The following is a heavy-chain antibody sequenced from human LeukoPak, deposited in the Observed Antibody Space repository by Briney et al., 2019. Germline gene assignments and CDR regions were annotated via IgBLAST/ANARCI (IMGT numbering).Heavy chain of an antibody. CDR3: AKDYYDSSIFSALHLFAC. CDR1: GFTFSSHA. D-gene: IGHD3-22*01. CDR2: IRGSGGNT. V-gene: IGHV3-23*01. Sequence: GGSLRLSCAASGFTFSSHAMTWVRQASGKGLEWVSSIRGSGGNTYYADSVKGRFTISRDNFQNTLYLQMNSLRAEDTAVYYCAKDYYDSSIFSALHLFACWGQGTLVTVSS. J-gene: IGHJ4*02.